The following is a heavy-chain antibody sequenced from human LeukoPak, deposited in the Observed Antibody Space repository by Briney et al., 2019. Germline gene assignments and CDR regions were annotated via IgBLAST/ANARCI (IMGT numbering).Heavy chain of an antibody. CDR1: GFTFSSYA. J-gene: IGHJ4*02. CDR2: ISYDGSNK. V-gene: IGHV3-30-3*01. D-gene: IGHD6-13*01. CDR3: ARDLMPAAAAGTGCYFDY. Sequence: GGSLRLSCAASGFTFSSYAMHWVRQAPGKGLEWVAVISYDGSNKYYADSVKGRFTISRDNSKNTLYLQMNSLRAEDTAVYYCARDLMPAAAAGTGCYFDYWGQGTLVTVSS.